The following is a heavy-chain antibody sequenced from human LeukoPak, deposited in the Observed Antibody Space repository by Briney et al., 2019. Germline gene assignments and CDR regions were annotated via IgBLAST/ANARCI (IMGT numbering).Heavy chain of an antibody. V-gene: IGHV5-51*01. CDR2: IYPGDSDT. CDR3: ARREVSPQFDY. J-gene: IGHJ4*02. CDR1: GYTFTTYW. Sequence: GESLKISCEGSGYTFTTYWIAWVRQMPGQGLEWMGIIYPGDSDTRYSPSFEGQVTISVDRSINTAYLQWSSLKASDTAMYYCARREVSPQFDYWGQGTLVTVSS.